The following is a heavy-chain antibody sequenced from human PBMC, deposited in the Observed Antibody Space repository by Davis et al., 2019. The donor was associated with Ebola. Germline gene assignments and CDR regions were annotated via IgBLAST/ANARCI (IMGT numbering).Heavy chain of an antibody. J-gene: IGHJ4*02. CDR1: GFIVTSNY. V-gene: IGHV3-66*01. CDR2: IYSGGNT. Sequence: GESLKISCAASGFIVTSNYMSWVRQAPGKGLEWVSVIYSGGNTYYADSVKGRFTISRDNSKNTLYLQMNSLRAEDTAVYYCATTQWLREFDNWGQGTLVTVSS. D-gene: IGHD6-19*01. CDR3: ATTQWLREFDN.